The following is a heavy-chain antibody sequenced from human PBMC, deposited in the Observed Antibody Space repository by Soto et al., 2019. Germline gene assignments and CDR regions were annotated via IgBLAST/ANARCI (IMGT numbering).Heavy chain of an antibody. CDR2: ISAYNGNT. CDR1: GYTFTSYG. V-gene: IGHV1-18*01. Sequence: QVQLVQSGAEVKKPGASVKVSCKASGYTFTSYGISWVRQAPGQGLEWMGWISAYNGNTNYAQKLQGRVTMTTDTSTSTAYMELRSLRSDDTAVYYCARDNGDDSEPQHDAFDIWGQGTMVTVSS. D-gene: IGHD4-17*01. CDR3: ARDNGDDSEPQHDAFDI. J-gene: IGHJ3*02.